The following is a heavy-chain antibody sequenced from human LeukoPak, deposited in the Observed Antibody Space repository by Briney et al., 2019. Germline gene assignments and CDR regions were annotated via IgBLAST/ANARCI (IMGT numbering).Heavy chain of an antibody. V-gene: IGHV3-23*01. CDR1: GFTFSSYA. J-gene: IGHJ4*02. Sequence: GGSLRLSCAASGFTFSSYAMSWVRQAPGKGLEWVSTISGSGGNTYHADSVRGRFTISRDNSENTLYLQMNSLRAEDTAIYYCAKVSWANYFDYWGQGTLVTVSS. CDR2: ISGSGGNT. D-gene: IGHD6-13*01. CDR3: AKVSWANYFDY.